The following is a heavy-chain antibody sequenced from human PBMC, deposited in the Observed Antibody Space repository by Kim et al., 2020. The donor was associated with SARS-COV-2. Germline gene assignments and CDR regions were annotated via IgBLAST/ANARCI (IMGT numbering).Heavy chain of an antibody. CDR3: ARVVLEEWPNWFDP. J-gene: IGHJ5*02. CDR2: IYYSGST. CDR1: GGSISSYY. D-gene: IGHD3-3*01. Sequence: SETLSLTCTVSGGSISSYYWSWIRQPPGKGLEWIGYIYYSGSTNYNPSLKSRVTISVDTSKNQFSLKLSSVTAADTAVYYCARVVLEEWPNWFDPWGQGTLVTVSS. V-gene: IGHV4-59*01.